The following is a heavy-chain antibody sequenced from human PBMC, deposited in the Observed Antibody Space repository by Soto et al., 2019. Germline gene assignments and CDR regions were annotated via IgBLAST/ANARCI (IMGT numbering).Heavy chain of an antibody. CDR3: ARDHSGGTVICSSCGMDV. D-gene: IGHD2-15*01. Sequence: ASVKVSCKASGYTFTSYAMHWVRQAPGQRLEWMGWINAGNGNTKYSQKFQGRVTITRDTSASTAYMELSSLRSEDTAVYYCARDHSGGTVICSSCGMDVWGRGTTVTVSS. V-gene: IGHV1-3*01. J-gene: IGHJ6*02. CDR1: GYTFTSYA. CDR2: INAGNGNT.